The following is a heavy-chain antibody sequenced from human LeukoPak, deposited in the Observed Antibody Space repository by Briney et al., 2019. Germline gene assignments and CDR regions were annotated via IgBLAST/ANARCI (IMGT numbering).Heavy chain of an antibody. V-gene: IGHV3-66*01. Sequence: GGSLRLSCAASGFTVSSNYMSWVRQAPGKGLEWVSVIYSGGSTYYADSVKGRFTISRDNSKNTLYLQMNSLRAEDTAVYYCAREGLHYYDSSAPDAFDIWGQGTMVTVSS. CDR3: AREGLHYYDSSAPDAFDI. J-gene: IGHJ3*02. CDR1: GFTVSSNY. D-gene: IGHD3-22*01. CDR2: IYSGGST.